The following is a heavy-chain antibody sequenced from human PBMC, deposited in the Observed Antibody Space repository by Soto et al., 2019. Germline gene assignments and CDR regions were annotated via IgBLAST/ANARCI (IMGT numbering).Heavy chain of an antibody. Sequence: QVQLQESGPGLVKPSETLSFTCTVSGGSISSYYWSWIRQPLGKGLEWIGYIYYSGSNNYNPSLKSRVTISVDTSKNQFSLKLSSVTAADTAVYYFARSDGRYWGQGTLVTVSS. CDR3: ARSDGRY. J-gene: IGHJ4*02. V-gene: IGHV4-59*01. CDR1: GGSISSYY. CDR2: IYYSGSN.